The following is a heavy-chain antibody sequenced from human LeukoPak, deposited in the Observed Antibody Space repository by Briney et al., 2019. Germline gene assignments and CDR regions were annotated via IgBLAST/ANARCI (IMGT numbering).Heavy chain of an antibody. D-gene: IGHD3-10*01. J-gene: IGHJ4*02. CDR3: ARALHSGSSNIAY. V-gene: IGHV3-13*01. Sequence: GGSLRLSCAASGFTFSSYDMHWVRQATGKGLEWVSAIGTAGDTYYPGSVKGRFTISRENAKNSLYLQMNSLRAGDTAVYYCARALHSGSSNIAYWGQGTLVTVSS. CDR1: GFTFSSYD. CDR2: IGTAGDT.